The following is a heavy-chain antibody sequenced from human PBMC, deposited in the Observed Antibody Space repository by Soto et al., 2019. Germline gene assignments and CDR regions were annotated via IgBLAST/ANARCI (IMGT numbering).Heavy chain of an antibody. CDR1: GFTVSSNY. D-gene: IGHD4-4*01. CDR2: IYSGGST. Sequence: QPGGSLRLSCAASGFTVSSNYMSWVRQAPGKGLEWVSVIYSGGSTYYADSVKGRFTISRHNSKNTLYLQMNSLRAEDTAVYYCARGFTVTTSPTSYINNHLDYWGQGTLVTVSS. J-gene: IGHJ4*02. CDR3: ARGFTVTTSPTSYINNHLDY. V-gene: IGHV3-53*04.